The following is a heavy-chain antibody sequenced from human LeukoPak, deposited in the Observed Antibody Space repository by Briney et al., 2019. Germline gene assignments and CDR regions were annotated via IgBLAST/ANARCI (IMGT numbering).Heavy chain of an antibody. CDR1: GYTFTGYY. CDR3: ARVRLNSSGWYKGGIDY. Sequence: ASVKVSCKASGYTFTGYYMHWVRQAPGQGLEWMERIKPNSGGTNYAQKFQGRVTMTRDTSISTAYMELSRLRSDDTAVYYCARVRLNSSGWYKGGIDYWGQGTLVTVSS. D-gene: IGHD6-19*01. J-gene: IGHJ4*02. V-gene: IGHV1-2*06. CDR2: IKPNSGGT.